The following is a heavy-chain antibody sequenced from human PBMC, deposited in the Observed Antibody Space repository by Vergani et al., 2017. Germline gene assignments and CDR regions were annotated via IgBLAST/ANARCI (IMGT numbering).Heavy chain of an antibody. Sequence: QVQLVQSGAEVKKPGSSVKVSCKASGGTFSSYAISWVRQAPGQGLEWMGGIIPIFGTANYAQKFQGRVTITADESTSTAYMELSSLSSEDTAVYDCATSPGVKYSSSSVYFDYWGQGTLVTVSS. D-gene: IGHD6-6*01. J-gene: IGHJ4*02. V-gene: IGHV1-69*01. CDR3: ATSPGVKYSSSSVYFDY. CDR2: IIPIFGTA. CDR1: GGTFSSYA.